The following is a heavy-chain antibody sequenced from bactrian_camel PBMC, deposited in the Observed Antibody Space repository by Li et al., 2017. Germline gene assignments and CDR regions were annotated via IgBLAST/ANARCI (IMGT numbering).Heavy chain of an antibody. CDR2: IDTGDGSA. Sequence: HVQLVESGGGSVQTGRSLNVTCVAHGYPYESMCLGWFREAPGKQREGVASIDTGDGSAYVADSVRGRFTATQGSAKNTVTLQMNDLKPEDTGMYYCAADHWCRGHIVEVRSYSWGPGTQVTVS. CDR1: GYPYESMC. CDR3: AADHWCRGHIVEVRSYS. V-gene: IGHV3S1*01. J-gene: IGHJ4*01. D-gene: IGHD1*01.